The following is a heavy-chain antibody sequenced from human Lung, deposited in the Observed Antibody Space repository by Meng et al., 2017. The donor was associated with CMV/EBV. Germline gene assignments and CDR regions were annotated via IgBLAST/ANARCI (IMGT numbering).Heavy chain of an antibody. CDR3: ARELRGLVNWLDP. D-gene: IGHD3-10*01. V-gene: IGHV3-30*04. Sequence: GGSXRLXCAASGFTFSSYAMHWVRQAPGKGLEWVAVISYDGSNKYYADSVKGRFTISRDNSKNTLYPQMNSLRAEDTAVYYCARELRGLVNWLDPWGQGTXVTVSS. CDR2: ISYDGSNK. J-gene: IGHJ5*02. CDR1: GFTFSSYA.